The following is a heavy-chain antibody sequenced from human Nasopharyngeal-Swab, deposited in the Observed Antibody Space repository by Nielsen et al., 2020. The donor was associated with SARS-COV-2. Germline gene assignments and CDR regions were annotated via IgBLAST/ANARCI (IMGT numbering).Heavy chain of an antibody. J-gene: IGHJ4*02. Sequence: WSRQSPGKGLEWIGSIYYSGSTYYNPSLKSRVTISVDTSKNQFSLKLSSVTAADTAVYYCARDRSSWYPYYFDYWGQGTLVTVSS. CDR2: IYYSGST. V-gene: IGHV4-39*07. CDR3: ARDRSSWYPYYFDY. D-gene: IGHD6-13*01.